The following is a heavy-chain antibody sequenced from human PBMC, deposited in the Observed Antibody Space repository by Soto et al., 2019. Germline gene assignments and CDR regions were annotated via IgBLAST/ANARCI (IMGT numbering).Heavy chain of an antibody. CDR1: GFDISTYG. CDR2: IWYDGSNQ. D-gene: IGHD1-26*01. CDR3: ARAVSSATYYDCIGY. V-gene: IGHV3-33*01. Sequence: GGSLRLSCEASGFDISTYGLHWVRQAPGKGLEWLAFIWYDGSNQHYAASVKGRFTISRDNSRNTLYLQMNNLRADDTAVYFCARAVSSATYYDCIGYWGRGTLVTVS. J-gene: IGHJ4*02.